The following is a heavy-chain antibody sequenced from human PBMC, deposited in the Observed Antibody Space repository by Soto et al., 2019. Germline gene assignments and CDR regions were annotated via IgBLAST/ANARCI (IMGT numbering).Heavy chain of an antibody. J-gene: IGHJ6*02. CDR3: TTDVVVVAATDYYYYYGMDV. CDR2: IKSKTDGGTT. CDR1: GFTFSNAW. D-gene: IGHD2-15*01. Sequence: EVQLVESGGGLVKPGGSLRLSCAASGFTFSNAWMNWVRQAPGKGLEWVGRIKSKTDGGTTDYAAPVKGRFTISRDYSKNTLYLQMNSLKTEDTAVYYCTTDVVVVAATDYYYYYGMDVWGQGTTVTVSS. V-gene: IGHV3-15*07.